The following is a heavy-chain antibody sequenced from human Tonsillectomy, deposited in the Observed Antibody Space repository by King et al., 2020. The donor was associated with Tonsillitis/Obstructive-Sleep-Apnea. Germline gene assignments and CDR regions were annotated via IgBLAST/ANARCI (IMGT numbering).Heavy chain of an antibody. V-gene: IGHV3-30*04. Sequence: VQLVKSGGGVVQPGRSLRVSCAASGFTFSSYAMHWVRQAPGKGLEWVAVISYDGSNKYYADSVKGRFTISRDNSKNTLYLQMNSLRPEDTAVYYCARASDYDDYFDYWGQGTLVTVSS. J-gene: IGHJ4*02. CDR2: ISYDGSNK. CDR1: GFTFSSYA. D-gene: IGHD4-17*01. CDR3: ARASDYDDYFDY.